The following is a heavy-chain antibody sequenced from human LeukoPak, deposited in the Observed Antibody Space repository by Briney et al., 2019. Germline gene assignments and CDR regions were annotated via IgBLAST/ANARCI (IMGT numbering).Heavy chain of an antibody. CDR2: ISSTSSYI. CDR1: GFTFSSY. Sequence: GGSLRLSCAASGFTFSSYMNWVRQAPGKGLEWVSSISSTSSYIYYADSVKGRFTISRDNAKNSLYLQMNSLRADDTAVYYCAKDFRLHRIAVAGSYFDYWGQGTLVTVSS. CDR3: AKDFRLHRIAVAGSYFDY. J-gene: IGHJ4*02. D-gene: IGHD6-19*01. V-gene: IGHV3-21*03.